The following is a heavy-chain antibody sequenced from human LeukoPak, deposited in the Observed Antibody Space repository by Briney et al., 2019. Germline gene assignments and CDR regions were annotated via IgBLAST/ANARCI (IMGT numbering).Heavy chain of an antibody. D-gene: IGHD3-10*01. CDR2: MNPNSGST. CDR3: ARVVYGSGSYFNYNWFDP. CDR1: GYTFTSYD. Sequence: ASVKVSCKASGYTFTSYDINWVRQATGQGLEWMGWMNPNSGSTGYAQKFQGRVTMTRNTSISTAYMELSSLRSEDTAVYYCARVVYGSGSYFNYNWFDPWGQGTLVTVSS. J-gene: IGHJ5*02. V-gene: IGHV1-8*01.